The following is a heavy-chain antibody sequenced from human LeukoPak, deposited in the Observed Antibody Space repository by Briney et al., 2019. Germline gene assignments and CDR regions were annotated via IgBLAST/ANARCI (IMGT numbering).Heavy chain of an antibody. V-gene: IGHV3-30*04. CDR3: ARVDCSSTSCWGSYYGMDV. J-gene: IGHJ6*04. CDR2: ISYDGSNK. D-gene: IGHD2-2*01. Sequence: GGSLRLSCAASGFTFSSYAMHWVRQAPGKGLEWVAVISYDGSNKYYADSVKGRFTTSRDNSKNTLYLQMNSLRAEDTAVYYCARVDCSSTSCWGSYYGMDVWGKGTTVTVSS. CDR1: GFTFSSYA.